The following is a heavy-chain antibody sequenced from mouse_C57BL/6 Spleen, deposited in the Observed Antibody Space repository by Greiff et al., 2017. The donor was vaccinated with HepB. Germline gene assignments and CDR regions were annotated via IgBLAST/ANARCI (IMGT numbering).Heavy chain of an antibody. CDR3: VLNWAQLNFDY. CDR2: INPNNGGT. CDR1: GYTFTDYN. J-gene: IGHJ2*01. V-gene: IGHV1-22*01. Sequence: VQLKQSGPELVKPGASVKMSCKASGYTFTDYNMHWVKQSHGKSLEWIGYINPNNGGTSYNQKFKGKATLTVNKSSSTAYMELRSLTSEDSAVYYCVLNWAQLNFDYWGQGTTLTVSS. D-gene: IGHD4-1*01.